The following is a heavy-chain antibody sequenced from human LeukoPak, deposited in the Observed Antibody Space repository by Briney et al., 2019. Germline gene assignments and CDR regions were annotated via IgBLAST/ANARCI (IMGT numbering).Heavy chain of an antibody. CDR2: IKQDGSEK. CDR3: ARGGDY. D-gene: IGHD3-16*01. V-gene: IGHV3-7*01. Sequence: QPGGSLRLSCATSGFPFSNYWMNWVRQAPGKGLEWVANIKQDGSEKYYVDSVKGRFTISRDNAKNSLYLQMNSLRAEDTAVYYCARGGDYWGQGTLVTVSS. CDR1: GFPFSNYW. J-gene: IGHJ4*02.